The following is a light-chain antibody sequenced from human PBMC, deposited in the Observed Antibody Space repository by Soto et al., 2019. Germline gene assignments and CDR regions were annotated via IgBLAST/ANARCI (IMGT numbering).Light chain of an antibody. V-gene: IGLV2-14*03. CDR3: SSYIPRITDWA. CDR2: AVT. CDR1: SSDVGGYNL. Sequence: QSALTQPASVSGSPGQSITISCTGTSSDVGGYNLVSWYQQHPGEAPKLMIYAVTNRPSGVSNRFSGSKSGNTASLTISGLQAEDEADYYCSSYIPRITDWAFGGGTKVTVL. J-gene: IGLJ3*02.